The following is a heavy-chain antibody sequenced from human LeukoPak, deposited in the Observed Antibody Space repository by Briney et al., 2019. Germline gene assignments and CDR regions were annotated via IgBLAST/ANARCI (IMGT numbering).Heavy chain of an antibody. J-gene: IGHJ4*02. V-gene: IGHV1-69*06. CDR3: AREQQLVRVFDY. D-gene: IGHD6-13*01. CDR2: IIPIFGTA. CDR1: GGTFSSYA. Sequence: SVKVSCKASGGTFSSYAISWVRQAPGQGLEWMGGIIPIFGTANYAQKFQGRVTITADKSTSTAYMELSSLRSEDTAVYYCAREQQLVRVFDYWGQGTLVTVSS.